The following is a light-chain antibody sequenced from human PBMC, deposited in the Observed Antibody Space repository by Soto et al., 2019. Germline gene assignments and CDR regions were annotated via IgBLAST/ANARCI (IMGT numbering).Light chain of an antibody. CDR2: GAS. CDR1: QSVTFSY. J-gene: IGKJ1*01. Sequence: EIVLTQSPSTLSLSPGERATLSCTASQSVTFSYLAWYQQRPGQAPRLLIYGASSRATGIPARFSGSGSGTDFTLTSSRLESEDFAVYYCPQYGSTPGTFGQGTKVEI. V-gene: IGKV3-20*01. CDR3: PQYGSTPGT.